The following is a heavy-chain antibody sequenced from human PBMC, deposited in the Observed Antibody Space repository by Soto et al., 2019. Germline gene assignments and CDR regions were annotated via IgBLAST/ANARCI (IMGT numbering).Heavy chain of an antibody. CDR3: ARDSLGYCSGGSCVY. J-gene: IGHJ4*02. D-gene: IGHD2-15*01. CDR1: GFTFSSYS. CDR2: ISSSSSYI. V-gene: IGHV3-21*01. Sequence: EVQLVESGGGLVKPGGSLRLSCAASGFTFSSYSMNWVRQAPGKGLEWVSSISSSSSYIYYADAVKGRFTISRYNAKNSLYLQMKRLRAEDTAVYYCARDSLGYCSGGSCVYWGQGTLVTVSS.